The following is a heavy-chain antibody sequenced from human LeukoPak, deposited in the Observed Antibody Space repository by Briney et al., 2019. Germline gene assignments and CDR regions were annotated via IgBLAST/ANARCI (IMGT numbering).Heavy chain of an antibody. CDR1: GYSFTSYG. CDR3: ARDTPVDY. Sequence: GESLKISCKGSGYSFTSYGISWVRQAPGQGLEWMGWISAYNGNTNYAQKLQGRVTMTTDTSTSTAYMELRSLRSDDTAVYYCARDTPVDYWGQGTLVTVSS. CDR2: ISAYNGNT. J-gene: IGHJ4*02. V-gene: IGHV1-18*01.